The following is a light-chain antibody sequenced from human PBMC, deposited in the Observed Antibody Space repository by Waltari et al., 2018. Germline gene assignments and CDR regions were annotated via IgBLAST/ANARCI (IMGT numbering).Light chain of an antibody. CDR3: QQSLGSPYLS. CDR2: GAS. V-gene: IGKV1-39*01. J-gene: IGKJ4*01. Sequence: DIQMTQSPSSLSASVGDRVTITCRASQDIANYVSWYQHAPGKAPKLLIYGASSLQSGVPSRFSGSGSGTDFTLTINSLQPEDFATYYCQQSLGSPYLSFGGGTKVETK. CDR1: QDIANY.